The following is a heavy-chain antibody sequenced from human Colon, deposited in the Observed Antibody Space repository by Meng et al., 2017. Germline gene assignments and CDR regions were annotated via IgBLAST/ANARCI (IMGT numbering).Heavy chain of an antibody. Sequence: GESLKISCAASGFVFSDYEFNWVRQAPGKGLEWISYITSRGDIALYADSVKGRVTISRDSAKNSLYLQMNSLRAEDTAVYFCATDLYGVKDFDDWGQGTLVTVSS. J-gene: IGHJ4*02. CDR3: ATDLYGVKDFDD. CDR2: ITSRGDIA. CDR1: GFVFSDYE. D-gene: IGHD3-3*01. V-gene: IGHV3-48*03.